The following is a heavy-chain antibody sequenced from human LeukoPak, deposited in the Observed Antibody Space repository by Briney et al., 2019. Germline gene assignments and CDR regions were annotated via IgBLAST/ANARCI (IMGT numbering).Heavy chain of an antibody. CDR3: ARKMSSSYYYGMDV. V-gene: IGHV1-2*02. CDR2: INPNSGGT. Sequence: EASVKVSCKASGYTFTGYYMHWVRQAPGQGLEWMGWINPNSGGTNYAQKFQGRVTMTGDTSLSTAYMELSRLRSDDTAVYYCARKMSSSYYYGMDVWGQGTTVTVSS. CDR1: GYTFTGYY. D-gene: IGHD6-6*01. J-gene: IGHJ6*02.